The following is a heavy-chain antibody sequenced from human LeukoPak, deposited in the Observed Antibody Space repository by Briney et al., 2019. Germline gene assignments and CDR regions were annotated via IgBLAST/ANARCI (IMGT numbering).Heavy chain of an antibody. CDR3: ARRVWAVTTRGYYYYMDV. V-gene: IGHV4-39*01. D-gene: IGHD4-11*01. J-gene: IGHJ6*03. CDR1: GGSISSSSYY. CDR2: IYYSGST. Sequence: SETLSLTCTVSGGSISSSSYYWGWIRQPPGKGLEWIGSIYYSGSTYYNPSLKSRVTISVDTSKNQFSLKLSSVTAADTAVYCCARRVWAVTTRGYYYYMDVWGKGTTVTVSS.